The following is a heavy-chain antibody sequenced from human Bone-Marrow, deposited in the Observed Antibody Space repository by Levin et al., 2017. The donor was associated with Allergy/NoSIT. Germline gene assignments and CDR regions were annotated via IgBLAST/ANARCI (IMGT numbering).Heavy chain of an antibody. D-gene: IGHD3-10*01. Sequence: GGSLRLSCAASGFTFSTFAMHWVRQAPGKGLEWVAVVSYDGRNEYHSDSVKGRFTISRDNSKNTLHLQMDSLSPDDTAVYYCARSVSRAFYYYGMDVWGQGTTVTVSS. CDR1: GFTFSTFA. J-gene: IGHJ6*02. V-gene: IGHV3-30-3*01. CDR3: ARSVSRAFYYYGMDV. CDR2: VSYDGRNE.